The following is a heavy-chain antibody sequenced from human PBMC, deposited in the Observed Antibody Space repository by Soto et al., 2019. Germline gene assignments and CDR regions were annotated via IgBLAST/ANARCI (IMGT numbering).Heavy chain of an antibody. V-gene: IGHV4-59*08. CDR1: GGSISSYY. J-gene: IGHJ4*02. CDR2: IYYSGST. Sequence: QVQLQESGPGLVKPSETLSLTCTVSGGSISSYYWSWIRQPPGKGLEWIGYIYYSGSTNYNPSLKSRVTISVDTSKNQFSLKLSSVTAADTAVYYCARHEPFGYSYGYFGYWGQGTLVTVSS. D-gene: IGHD5-18*01. CDR3: ARHEPFGYSYGYFGY.